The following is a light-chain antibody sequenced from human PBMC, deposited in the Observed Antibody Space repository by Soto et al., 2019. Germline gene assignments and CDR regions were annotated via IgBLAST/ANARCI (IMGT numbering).Light chain of an antibody. J-gene: IGKJ1*01. V-gene: IGKV1-5*03. Sequence: DIQMTQSPSTLSASVGDRVTITCRASQSINNWLAWFQQKPGKAPKLLIYKASSLESGVASRFSCGGYETQFTLTISGLQPDDFATYFCEHYNFNLCSWTFGQRTKVEI. CDR1: QSINNW. CDR2: KAS. CDR3: EHYNFNLCSWT.